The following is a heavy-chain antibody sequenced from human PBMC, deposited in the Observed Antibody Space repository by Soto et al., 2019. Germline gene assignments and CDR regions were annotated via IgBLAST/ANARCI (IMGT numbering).Heavy chain of an antibody. J-gene: IGHJ4*02. V-gene: IGHV3-33*01. CDR3: ARGVGGYSYEDYFDY. CDR1: GFTFSNYG. CDR2: IWYDGSNK. D-gene: IGHD5-18*01. Sequence: QVQLVESGGGVVQPGRSLRLSCAASGFTFSNYGMHWVRQAPGKGLDWVAVIWYDGSNKYYADSVKGRFSISRDNSKNTLYLQMNSLRAEDTAVYYCARGVGGYSYEDYFDYWGQGTLVTVSS.